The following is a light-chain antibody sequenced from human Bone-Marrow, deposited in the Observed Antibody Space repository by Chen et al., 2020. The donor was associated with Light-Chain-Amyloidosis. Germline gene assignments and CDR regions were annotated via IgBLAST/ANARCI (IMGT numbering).Light chain of an antibody. CDR3: CSYATSATLI. CDR1: SNDVGGYKY. V-gene: IGLV2-14*03. Sequence: QSALTQPASGPGPPGQSITLSCPGTSNDVGGYKYVSWYQQHPGKAPKLIIYDVTNRPSRISNRFSGSKSGNTASLTISGLQPEDEAHYYCCSYATSATLIFGGGTKLTVL. J-gene: IGLJ2*01. CDR2: DVT.